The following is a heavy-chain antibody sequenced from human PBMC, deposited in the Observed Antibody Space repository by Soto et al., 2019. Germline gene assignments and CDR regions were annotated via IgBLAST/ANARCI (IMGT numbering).Heavy chain of an antibody. V-gene: IGHV3-30*03. Sequence: PGGSLTLASAASGFTFITYSMHWVRQDQGKGLEWVAHIKKDGSNQYYADSMKGRFTISRDNSKNTLFLQMNSLRADDTAVYYCASDPALGQGSFDSWGPGTLVTGCS. CDR2: IKKDGSNQ. CDR1: GFTFITYS. CDR3: ASDPALGQGSFDS. J-gene: IGHJ4*02.